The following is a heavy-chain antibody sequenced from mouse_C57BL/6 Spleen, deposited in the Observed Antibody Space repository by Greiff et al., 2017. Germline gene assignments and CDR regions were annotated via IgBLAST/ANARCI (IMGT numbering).Heavy chain of an antibody. D-gene: IGHD1-1*01. CDR3: ARSGDCYGSYWYFDV. V-gene: IGHV1-69*01. Sequence: QVQLQQPGAELVMPGASVKLSCKASGYTFTSYWMHWVKQRPGQGLEWIGEIDPSDSYTNYNQKFKGKSTLTVDKSSNTAFMQLSSLTSEDSAVYYGARSGDCYGSYWYFDVWGTGTTVTVSS. CDR2: IDPSDSYT. CDR1: GYTFTSYW. J-gene: IGHJ1*03.